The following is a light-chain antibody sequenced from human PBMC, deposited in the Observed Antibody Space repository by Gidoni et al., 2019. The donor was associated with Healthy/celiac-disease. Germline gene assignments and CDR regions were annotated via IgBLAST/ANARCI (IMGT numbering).Light chain of an antibody. CDR1: QSVSSN. CDR3: QQYNNWPRIT. V-gene: IGKV3-15*01. CDR2: GAS. Sequence: EIVMTQSPATLSVSPGERATLSCRASQSVSSNLAWYQQKPGQAPRLLIYGASTRATGIPARFSGSGAGKEVTLTIRRLQSEDFAVYYCQQYNNWPRITFGQXTRLEIK. J-gene: IGKJ5*01.